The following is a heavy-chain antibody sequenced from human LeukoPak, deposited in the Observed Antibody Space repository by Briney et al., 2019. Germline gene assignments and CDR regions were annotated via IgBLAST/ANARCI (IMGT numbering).Heavy chain of an antibody. J-gene: IGHJ3*01. CDR2: VFYTGST. CDR1: GGSISTYY. CDR3: VRLDPQFDSFDV. D-gene: IGHD6-19*01. Sequence: SETLSLTCIVSGGSISTYYWTWIRQPPGKGLEWIGNVFYTGSTNYNPSLQSRVTVSVDTSKNQFFLQLTSVAAADTAVYYCVRLDPQFDSFDVWGQGTLVTVSS. V-gene: IGHV4-59*01.